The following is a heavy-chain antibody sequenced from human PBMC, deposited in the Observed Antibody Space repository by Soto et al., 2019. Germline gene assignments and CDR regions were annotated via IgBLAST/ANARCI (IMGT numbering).Heavy chain of an antibody. V-gene: IGHV1-2*04. CDR3: ARARVYAIGIIDAFDI. CDR2: INPNSGGT. Sequence: ASVKVSCKASGYTFTGYYMHWVRQAPGQWLEWMGWINPNSGGTNYAQMFQGWVTITSDTSISTAYMELSRLRSDDTAVYYCARARVYAIGIIDAFDIWGQGTMVTVSS. J-gene: IGHJ3*02. D-gene: IGHD2-8*01. CDR1: GYTFTGYY.